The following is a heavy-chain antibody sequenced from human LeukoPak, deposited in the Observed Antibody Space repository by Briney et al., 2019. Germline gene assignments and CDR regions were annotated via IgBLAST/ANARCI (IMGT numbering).Heavy chain of an antibody. J-gene: IGHJ5*02. Sequence: GGSLRLSCAASRFTPSSYAMGWVPQAPGKGLEWVSAISVSGGSTYYADSVKGRFTISTDNSKNTLYLQMNSLRAEDTAVYYCWTVLAPAATNWFDPWGQGTLVTVSS. CDR1: RFTPSSYA. CDR2: ISVSGGST. CDR3: WTVLAPAATNWFDP. D-gene: IGHD2-2*01. V-gene: IGHV3-23*01.